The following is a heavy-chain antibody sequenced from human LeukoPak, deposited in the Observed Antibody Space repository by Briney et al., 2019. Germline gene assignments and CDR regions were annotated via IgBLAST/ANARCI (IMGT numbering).Heavy chain of an antibody. V-gene: IGHV4-30-4*01. CDR2: IYYSGGT. CDR1: GGSISSGDYY. D-gene: IGHD2-2*01. CDR3: ARAAPPAHFDY. Sequence: PSETLSLTCTVSGGSISSGDYYWSWIRQPPGKGLEWIGYIYYSGGTYYNPSLKSRVTISVVTSKNQFSLKLSSVTAADTAVYYCARAAPPAHFDYWGQGTLVTVSS. J-gene: IGHJ4*02.